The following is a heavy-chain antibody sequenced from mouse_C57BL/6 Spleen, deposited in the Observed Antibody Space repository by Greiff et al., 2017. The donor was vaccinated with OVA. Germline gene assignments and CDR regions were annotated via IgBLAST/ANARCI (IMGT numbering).Heavy chain of an antibody. V-gene: IGHV2-2*01. CDR2: LWSGGST. D-gene: IGHD1-1*01. CDR3: ASLSYGSSYVDFDY. CDR1: GFSLTSYG. J-gene: IGHJ2*01. Sequence: QVQLQQSGPGLVQPSQSLSITCTVSGFSLTSYGVHWVRQSPGKGLEWLGVLWSGGSTDYNAAFISRLSISKDNSKSQVFFKMNSLQADDTAIYYCASLSYGSSYVDFDYWGQGTTLTVSS.